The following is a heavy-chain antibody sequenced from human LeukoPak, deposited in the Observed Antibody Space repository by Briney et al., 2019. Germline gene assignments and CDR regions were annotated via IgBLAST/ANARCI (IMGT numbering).Heavy chain of an antibody. D-gene: IGHD3-10*01. CDR1: GGSISSGGYS. V-gene: IGHV4-30-2*01. CDR3: ARSLRPAGIPYYYGMDV. CDR2: IYHSGST. Sequence: SQTLSLTCAVSGGSISSGGYSWSWIRQPPGKGLEWIGYIYHSGSTYYNPSLKSRVTISVDRSKNQFSLKLSSVTAADTAVYYCARSLRPAGIPYYYGMDVWGQGTTVTVSS. J-gene: IGHJ6*02.